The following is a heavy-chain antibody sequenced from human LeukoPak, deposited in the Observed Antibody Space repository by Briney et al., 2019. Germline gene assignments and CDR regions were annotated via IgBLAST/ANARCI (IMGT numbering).Heavy chain of an antibody. J-gene: IGHJ1*01. D-gene: IGHD1-26*01. CDR1: GFTFSSYA. CDR2: ISYDGSNK. CDR3: AKDLILLIVGASTEYFQH. Sequence: PGRSLRLSCAASGFTFSSYAMHWVRQAPGKGLEWVAVISYDGSNKYYADSVKGRFTISRDNSKNTLYLQMNSLRAEDTAVYYCAKDLILLIVGASTEYFQHWGQGTLVTVSS. V-gene: IGHV3-30-3*01.